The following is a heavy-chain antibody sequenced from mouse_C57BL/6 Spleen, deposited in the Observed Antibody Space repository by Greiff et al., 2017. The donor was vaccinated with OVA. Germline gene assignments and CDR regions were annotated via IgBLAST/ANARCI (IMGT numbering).Heavy chain of an antibody. Sequence: EVQLVESGTVLARPGASVKMSCKTSGYTFTSYWMHWVKQRPGQGLEWIGAIYPGNSDTSYNQKFKGKAKLTAVTSASTAYMELSSLTNEDSAVYYCSPDWDEYYAMDYWGQGTSVTVSS. D-gene: IGHD4-1*01. V-gene: IGHV1-5*01. CDR3: SPDWDEYYAMDY. CDR1: GYTFTSYW. J-gene: IGHJ4*01. CDR2: IYPGNSDT.